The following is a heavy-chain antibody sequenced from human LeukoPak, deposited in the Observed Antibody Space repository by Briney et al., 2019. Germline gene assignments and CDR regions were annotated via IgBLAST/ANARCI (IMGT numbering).Heavy chain of an antibody. CDR2: ISSSGSTT. J-gene: IGHJ4*02. V-gene: IGHV3-48*03. CDR1: GFTFSSYE. D-gene: IGHD2-15*01. CDR3: ARELRLPYFDY. Sequence: PGGSLRLSCAASGFTFSSYEMSWVRQAPGKGLEWVSYISSSGSTTYYADSVKGRFTVSRDNAKNSLYLQMNSLRAEDTAVYYCARELRLPYFDYWGQGTLVTVSS.